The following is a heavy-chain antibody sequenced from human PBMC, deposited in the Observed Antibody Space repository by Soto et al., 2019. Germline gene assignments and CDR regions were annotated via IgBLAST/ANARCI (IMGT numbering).Heavy chain of an antibody. V-gene: IGHV3-23*01. CDR1: GFTFGSYA. J-gene: IGHJ3*02. CDR3: AKYKFPDSSGLDAFEI. D-gene: IGHD3-22*01. Sequence: GGSLRLSCAASGFTFGSYAMSWVRQAPGKGLEWVSAISGSGGSTYYADSVKGRFTISRDNSKNTLYLQMNSLRAEDTAVYYCAKYKFPDSSGLDAFEIWGQGTMVSVSS. CDR2: ISGSGGST.